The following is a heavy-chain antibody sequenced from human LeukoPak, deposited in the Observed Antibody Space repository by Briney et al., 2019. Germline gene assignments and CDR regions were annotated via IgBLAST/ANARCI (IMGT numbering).Heavy chain of an antibody. J-gene: IGHJ4*02. CDR1: GFTFSSYA. D-gene: IGHD3-9*01. Sequence: GGSLRLSCAASGFTFSSYAMSWVRQAPGKGLEWVSSISSSGGTTNYADSVKGRFTISRDYSKNTLYLQMNSLRAEDTALYYCAKRRPLRYFDWLLDYWGQGTLVTVSS. V-gene: IGHV3-23*01. CDR2: ISSSGGTT. CDR3: AKRRPLRYFDWLLDY.